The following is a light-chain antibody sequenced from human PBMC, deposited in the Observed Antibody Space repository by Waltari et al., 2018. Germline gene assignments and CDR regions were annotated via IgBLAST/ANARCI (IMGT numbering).Light chain of an antibody. J-gene: IGLJ3*02. CDR2: EVN. CDR3: CSYAGRTWV. Sequence: QSALTQPASVSGSPGQSITISCTGTSSALGTYNLVSWYRQHPGKAPKLMIYEVNKRPSGVSNRFSGSKSGNTASLTISGLQAEDEADYYCCSYAGRTWVFGGGTKLTVL. CDR1: SSALGTYNL. V-gene: IGLV2-23*02.